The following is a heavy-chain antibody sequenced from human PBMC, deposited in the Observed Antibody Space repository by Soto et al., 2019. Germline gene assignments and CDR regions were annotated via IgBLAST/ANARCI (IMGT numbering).Heavy chain of an antibody. D-gene: IGHD3-10*01. CDR1: GFTFSSYA. CDR3: ARVFSMVRGPFDY. CDR2: ISTNGGST. Sequence: GGSLRLSCSASGFTFSSYAMHWVRQAPGKGLEYVSSISTNGGSTHYADSVKGRFTISRDNSKNTLYLQMNSLRAEDTAVYYCARVFSMVRGPFDYWGQGTLVTVSS. J-gene: IGHJ4*02. V-gene: IGHV3-64*04.